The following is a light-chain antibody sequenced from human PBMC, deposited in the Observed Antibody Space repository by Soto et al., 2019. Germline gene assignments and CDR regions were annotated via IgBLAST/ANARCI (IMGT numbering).Light chain of an antibody. V-gene: IGKV1-5*03. Sequence: IRMTQSPSSLSASTGDRVTITCRASQGISSWLAWYQQKPGTAPNLLIYKASTLQSGAPSRFSGSGSGAEFTLTISSLQPDDFATYYCQQYSDNWTFGQGTRVDIK. CDR1: QGISSW. J-gene: IGKJ1*01. CDR3: QQYSDNWT. CDR2: KAS.